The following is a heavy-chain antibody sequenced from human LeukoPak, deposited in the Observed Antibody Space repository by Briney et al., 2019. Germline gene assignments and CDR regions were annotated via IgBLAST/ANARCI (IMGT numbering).Heavy chain of an antibody. CDR3: TKDPLDY. Sequence: GGSLRLSCVASGFTLSNYMMSWVRQAPGKGLEWVSGISGSAGGTFYSDSVRGRFTISRDSPKNTLYLQMNSLRVEDTAVYYCTKDPLDYWGQGTLVTVSS. V-gene: IGHV3-23*01. J-gene: IGHJ4*02. CDR1: GFTLSNYM. CDR2: ISGSAGGT.